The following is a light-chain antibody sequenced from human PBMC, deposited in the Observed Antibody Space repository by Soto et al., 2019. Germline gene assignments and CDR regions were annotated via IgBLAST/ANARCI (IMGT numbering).Light chain of an antibody. J-gene: IGLJ2*01. V-gene: IGLV1-44*01. Sequence: QSVLTQPPSASGTPGQRVIISCSGSSSNIGRDTVNWYRQFPGTAPKLLIHTNNRRPSGVPDRFSGSKSGTSASLAISGLQSEDEADYYCASWDDSLHGVTFGGGTKVTVL. CDR3: ASWDDSLHGVT. CDR2: TNN. CDR1: SSNIGRDT.